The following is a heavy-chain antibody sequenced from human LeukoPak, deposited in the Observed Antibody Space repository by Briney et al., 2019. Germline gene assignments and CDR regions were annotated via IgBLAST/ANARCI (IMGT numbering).Heavy chain of an antibody. CDR1: GYTFTSYA. Sequence: ASVEVSCKASGYTFTSYAMYWVRQAPGQRLEWMGWINAGNGNTKYSQKFQGRVTIARDTSASTVYMELTSLRSEDTAVYYCGRSDYGDYGITYWGQGTLVTVSS. CDR2: INAGNGNT. V-gene: IGHV1-3*01. D-gene: IGHD4-17*01. CDR3: GRSDYGDYGITY. J-gene: IGHJ4*02.